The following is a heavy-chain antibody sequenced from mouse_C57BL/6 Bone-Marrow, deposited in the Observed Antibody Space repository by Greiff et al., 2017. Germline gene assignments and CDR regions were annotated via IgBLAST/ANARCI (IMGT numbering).Heavy chain of an antibody. V-gene: IGHV1-72*01. CDR2: IDPNSGGT. Sequence: QVQLQQPGAELVKPGASVKLSCKASGYTFTSYWMHWVKQRPGRGLEWIGRIDPNSGGTKYNEKFKSKATLTVDKPSSTAYMQLSSLTSVDSAVYYCSRSDYGDPGAWCAYWGQGTLGTVSA. CDR3: SRSDYGDPGAWCAY. D-gene: IGHD2-13*01. J-gene: IGHJ3*01. CDR1: GYTFTSYW.